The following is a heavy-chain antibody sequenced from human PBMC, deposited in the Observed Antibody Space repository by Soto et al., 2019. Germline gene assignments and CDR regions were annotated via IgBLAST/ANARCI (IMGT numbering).Heavy chain of an antibody. CDR2: IRSKAYGETT. Sequence: GWSLRLSCTCSGFTFGDYAISWSRQAPGKGLEWVGVIRSKAYGETTDCAASVKGRFTILRDDSKSIAYLQLNSLQSEDTGAYYCNRDTDISRYSYLGMVCWCHGIMVTV. CDR1: GFTFGDYA. J-gene: IGHJ3*01. CDR3: NRDTDISRYSYLGMVC. V-gene: IGHV3-49*03. D-gene: IGHD6-13*01.